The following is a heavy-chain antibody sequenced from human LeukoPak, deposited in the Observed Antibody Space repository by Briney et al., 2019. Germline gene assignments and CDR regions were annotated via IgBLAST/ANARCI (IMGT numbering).Heavy chain of an antibody. D-gene: IGHD4-11*01. CDR2: ISYEGSNK. CDR1: GFTFSSYG. CDR3: AKDGLFLTTELKFFYMDV. V-gene: IGHV3-30*18. Sequence: GGSLRVSCAASGFTFSSYGTHWVRQAPGRGLEWVAVISYEGSNKFYADSVKGRFTISRDNSKNTLYLQMTSLRAEDTAVYCCAKDGLFLTTELKFFYMDVWGKGTTVTVSS. J-gene: IGHJ6*03.